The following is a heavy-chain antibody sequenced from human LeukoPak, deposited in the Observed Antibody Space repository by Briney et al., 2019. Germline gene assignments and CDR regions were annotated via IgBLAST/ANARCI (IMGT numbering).Heavy chain of an antibody. CDR3: VRGRYSSGWFKDKNWFDP. D-gene: IGHD6-19*01. V-gene: IGHV4-34*01. J-gene: IGHJ5*02. CDR1: GGSFSGYY. Sequence: SETLSLTCAVYGGSFSGYYWNWIRQPPGKGLEWIGEINHSGSTNYNPSLKSRVTISVDTSKNQFSLKLSSVTATDTAIYYCVRGRYSSGWFKDKNWFDPWGQGIPVTVSS. CDR2: INHSGST.